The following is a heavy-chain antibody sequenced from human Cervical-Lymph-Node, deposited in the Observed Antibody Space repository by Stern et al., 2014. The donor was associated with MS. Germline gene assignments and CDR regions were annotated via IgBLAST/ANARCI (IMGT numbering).Heavy chain of an antibody. Sequence: EVQLVESGGGLVKPGGSLRLSCAASGFTFSSYSMNWVRQAPGKGLEWVSYITSTSSAIYYADSVRGRFTISRDNANNSLYLQMNSLKEEDTAVYYCTRGGRLPPNEIDYWGQGTLVTVSS. CDR2: ITSTSSAI. J-gene: IGHJ4*02. CDR3: TRGGRLPPNEIDY. V-gene: IGHV3-48*02. CDR1: GFTFSSYS. D-gene: IGHD1-1*01.